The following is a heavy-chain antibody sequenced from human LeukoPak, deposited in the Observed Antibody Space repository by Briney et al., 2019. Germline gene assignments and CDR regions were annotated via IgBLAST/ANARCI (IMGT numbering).Heavy chain of an antibody. V-gene: IGHV3-66*01. CDR2: IYSGDNT. CDR1: GFTVSRYY. D-gene: IGHD5-12*01. CDR3: ARDRGSGYDPGYFDY. Sequence: PGRSLRLSCAVSGFTVSRYYMSWVRQAPGKGLEWVSIIYSGDNTYYADSVKGRFTISRDNSKNTLYLQMNSLRVEDTAVYYCARDRGSGYDPGYFDYWGQGTLVTVSS. J-gene: IGHJ4*02.